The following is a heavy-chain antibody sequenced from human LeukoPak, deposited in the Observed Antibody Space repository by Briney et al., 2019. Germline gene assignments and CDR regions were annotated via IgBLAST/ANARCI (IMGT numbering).Heavy chain of an antibody. CDR3: ASGEFDYYDSIIF. V-gene: IGHV3-74*01. D-gene: IGHD3-22*01. Sequence: GGSLRLSCEASGFTFSSYWMHWVGQAPGKGLVWVSRINSDGSSTSYADSVKGRFTISRDNAKKTLYLQMNSLRVEDTAVYYCASGEFDYYDSIIFGGQGTLVTVSS. CDR2: INSDGSST. J-gene: IGHJ4*02. CDR1: GFTFSSYW.